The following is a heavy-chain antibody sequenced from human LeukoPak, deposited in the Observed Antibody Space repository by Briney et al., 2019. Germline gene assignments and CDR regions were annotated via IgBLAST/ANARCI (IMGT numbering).Heavy chain of an antibody. D-gene: IGHD3-3*01. CDR2: IYYSGST. CDR3: ARSFAGGSGYSYFDY. V-gene: IGHV4-59*08. Sequence: PSETLSLTCTVSGGSISSYYCSWLRQPPGKGLEWIGYIYYSGSTNYNPSLESRVTISLDTSKNQFSLKLSSVTAADTAVYYCARSFAGGSGYSYFDYWGQGILVTVSS. J-gene: IGHJ4*02. CDR1: GGSISSYY.